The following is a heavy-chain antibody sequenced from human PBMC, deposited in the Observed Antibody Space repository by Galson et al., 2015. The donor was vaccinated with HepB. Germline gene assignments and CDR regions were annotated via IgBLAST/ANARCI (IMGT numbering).Heavy chain of an antibody. CDR1: DSTFSSYT. V-gene: IGHV3-48*04. CDR3: ATTKFGSGAYWTFDI. CDR2: VSTNGATI. Sequence: SLRLSCAASDSTFSSYTMNWVRQAPGKGLRWVSYVSTNGATIHYADSVKGRFTIARDNAKNTMWLRMDSLRAEDTAVYYCATTKFGSGAYWTFDIWGQGTLVTVSS. J-gene: IGHJ3*02. D-gene: IGHD4/OR15-4a*01.